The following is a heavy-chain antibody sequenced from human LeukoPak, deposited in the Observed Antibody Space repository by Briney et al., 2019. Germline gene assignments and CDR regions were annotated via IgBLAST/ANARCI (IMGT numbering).Heavy chain of an antibody. CDR1: GFTVSSSY. D-gene: IGHD3-16*01. V-gene: IGHV3-53*04. CDR2: LYNGANT. Sequence: GGSLRLSCAVSGFTVSSSYMSWVRQAPGKGLECVSVLYNGANTHYADSMKGRFTISRHNSKSTLYLQMNRLRPEDTAVYYCARSWGFHFDLWGQGTLVTVSS. J-gene: IGHJ4*02. CDR3: ARSWGFHFDL.